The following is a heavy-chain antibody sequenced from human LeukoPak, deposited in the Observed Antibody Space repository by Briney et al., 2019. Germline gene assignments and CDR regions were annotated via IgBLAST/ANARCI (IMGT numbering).Heavy chain of an antibody. Sequence: RPGGSLRLSCAASGFTFSSYGMHWVRQAPGKGLEWVSSISSSSSYIYYADSVKGRFTISRDNAKNSLYLQMNSLRAEDTAVYYCARDGVPTYYGSGGRWFDPWGQGTLVTVSS. J-gene: IGHJ5*02. D-gene: IGHD3-10*01. CDR3: ARDGVPTYYGSGGRWFDP. CDR1: GFTFSSYG. V-gene: IGHV3-21*01. CDR2: ISSSSSYI.